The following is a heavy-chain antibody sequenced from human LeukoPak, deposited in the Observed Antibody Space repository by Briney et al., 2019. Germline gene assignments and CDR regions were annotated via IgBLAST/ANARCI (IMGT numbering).Heavy chain of an antibody. CDR1: GFTFSSYS. CDR3: ARAWAMVRGVIGY. V-gene: IGHV3-21*01. CDR2: ISSSSSYI. D-gene: IGHD3-10*01. J-gene: IGHJ4*02. Sequence: GGSLRLSCAASGFTFSSYSMNWVRQAPGKGLEWVSSISSSSSYIYYADSVKGRFTISRDNAKNSLHLQMNSLRTEDTAVYYCARAWAMVRGVIGYWGQGTLVTVSS.